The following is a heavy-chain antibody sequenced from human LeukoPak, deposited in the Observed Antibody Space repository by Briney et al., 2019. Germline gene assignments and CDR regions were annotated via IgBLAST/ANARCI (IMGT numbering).Heavy chain of an antibody. D-gene: IGHD3-3*01. CDR3: TTALLYYDFWSGYYSR. Sequence: GGSLRLSCAASGFTFSNAWMSWVRQAPGKGLEWVGRIKSKTDGGTTDYAAPVKGRFTISRDDSKNTLYLQMNSLKTEDTAVYYCTTALLYYDFWSGYYSRWGQGTMVTVSS. CDR2: IKSKTDGGTT. J-gene: IGHJ3*01. CDR1: GFTFSNAW. V-gene: IGHV3-15*01.